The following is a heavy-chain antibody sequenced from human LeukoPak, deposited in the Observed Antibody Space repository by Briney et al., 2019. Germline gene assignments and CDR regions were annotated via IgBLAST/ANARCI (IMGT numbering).Heavy chain of an antibody. CDR2: ISGSGGST. D-gene: IGHD2-21*02. CDR1: GGSFSGYY. Sequence: ETLSLTCAVYGGSFSGYYWSWVRQAPGKGLEWVSAISGSGGSTYYADSVKGRFTISRDNSKNTLYLKMNSLRAEDTALYYCAKDFVVVTGNVNYFDYWGQGTLVTVSS. CDR3: AKDFVVVTGNVNYFDY. J-gene: IGHJ4*02. V-gene: IGHV3-23*01.